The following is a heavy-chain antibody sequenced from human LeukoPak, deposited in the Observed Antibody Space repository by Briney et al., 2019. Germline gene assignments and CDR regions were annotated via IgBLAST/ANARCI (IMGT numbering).Heavy chain of an antibody. CDR1: GGSISSYY. CDR3: ARDALDSSGWFYHGMDV. V-gene: IGHV4-4*07. D-gene: IGHD6-19*01. Sequence: PSETLSLPCTVSGGSISSYYWHWLRQSAGRGLEWLGRFYTGGSTNYNPPLKSRVTMSVDTSKNQFSLKLTSVVAANTAVYYWARDALDSSGWFYHGMDVWGQGTTVTVSS. CDR2: FYTGGST. J-gene: IGHJ6*02.